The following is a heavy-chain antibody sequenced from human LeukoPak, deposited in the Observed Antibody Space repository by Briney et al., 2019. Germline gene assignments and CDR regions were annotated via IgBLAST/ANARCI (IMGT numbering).Heavy chain of an antibody. D-gene: IGHD6-13*01. CDR2: VYHVGTT. J-gene: IGHJ3*02. V-gene: IGHV4-38-2*02. CDR3: ARCLGFLIGSSWYPDAFDI. CDR1: GYSISSGYF. Sequence: SETLSLTCTVSGYSISSGYFWGWIRQPPGKGLEWIGVYHVGTTDYNPSLKSRVTISVDRSKNQMSLKLSSVTAADTAVYYCARCLGFLIGSSWYPDAFDIWGQGTMVTVSS.